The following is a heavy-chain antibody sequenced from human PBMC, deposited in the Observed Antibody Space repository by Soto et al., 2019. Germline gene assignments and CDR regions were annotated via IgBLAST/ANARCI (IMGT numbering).Heavy chain of an antibody. CDR1: GGTFSNYA. J-gene: IGHJ6*02. CDR3: ARDGAVDGTDPYSYGLDV. Sequence: QVQLVQSGAEVKKPASSVKVSCKASGGTFSNYAFSWVRQDPGQGLEWMGGTFPFFATSTYAKKFQCRVTITEDDSTSTVYMELSRLTSEDTAVYYCARDGAVDGTDPYSYGLDVWGQGTTVTVSS. V-gene: IGHV1-69*12. CDR2: TFPFFATS. D-gene: IGHD6-19*01.